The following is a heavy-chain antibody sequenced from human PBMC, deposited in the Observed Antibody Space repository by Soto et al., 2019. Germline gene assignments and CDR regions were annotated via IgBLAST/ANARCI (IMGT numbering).Heavy chain of an antibody. Sequence: QVQLVQSGAEVKKPGSSVKVSCKASGGTFSSYTISWVRQAPGQGLEWMGRIIPILGIANYAQKFQGRVTSTADKSTSAADMELSSLRSEDTAVYYCARAYYYGSGSTPPVDYWGQGTLVTVSS. CDR2: IIPILGIA. CDR3: ARAYYYGSGSTPPVDY. CDR1: GGTFSSYT. V-gene: IGHV1-69*02. D-gene: IGHD3-10*01. J-gene: IGHJ4*02.